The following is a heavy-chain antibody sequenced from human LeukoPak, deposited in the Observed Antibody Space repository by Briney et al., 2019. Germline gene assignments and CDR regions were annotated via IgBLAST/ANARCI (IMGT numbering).Heavy chain of an antibody. D-gene: IGHD3-9*01. CDR1: GFIFSNYG. CDR3: ATLPRTLRYFDWLLDFDY. CDR2: ISSSSSYI. Sequence: GGSLRLSCAASGFIFSNYGMCWVRQAPGKGLEWVSSISSSSSYIYYADSVKGRFTISRDNAKNSLYLQMNSLRAEDTAVYYCATLPRTLRYFDWLLDFDYWGQGTLVTVSS. V-gene: IGHV3-21*01. J-gene: IGHJ4*02.